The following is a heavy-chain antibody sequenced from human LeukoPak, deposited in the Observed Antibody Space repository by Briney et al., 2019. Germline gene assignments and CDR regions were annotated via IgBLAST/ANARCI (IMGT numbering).Heavy chain of an antibody. CDR1: GFTFSNFG. V-gene: IGHV3-23*01. Sequence: PGGSLRLSCVVSGFTFSNFGMSWVRQAPGRGLEWVSSISGSGGSTNYADSVKGRFTVSRDNSKNTLYLQMNTLRAEDTAVYYCARGGSGSYYYYFYYMDVWGKGTTVTVSS. J-gene: IGHJ6*03. CDR2: ISGSGGST. D-gene: IGHD5-12*01. CDR3: ARGGSGSYYYYFYYMDV.